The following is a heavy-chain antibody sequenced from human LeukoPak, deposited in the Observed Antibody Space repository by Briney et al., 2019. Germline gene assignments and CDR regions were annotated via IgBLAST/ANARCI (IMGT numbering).Heavy chain of an antibody. V-gene: IGHV3-15*01. D-gene: IGHD6-13*01. J-gene: IGHJ4*02. CDR3: ASPKYSSSWYPPFDY. Sequence: GGSLRLSCAASGFTFSNAWMSWVRQAPGKGLEWVGRIKSKTDGGTTDYAAPVKGRFTISRDNSKNTLYLQMNSLRAEDTAVYYCASPKYSSSWYPPFDYWGQGTLVTVSS. CDR2: IKSKTDGGTT. CDR1: GFTFSNAW.